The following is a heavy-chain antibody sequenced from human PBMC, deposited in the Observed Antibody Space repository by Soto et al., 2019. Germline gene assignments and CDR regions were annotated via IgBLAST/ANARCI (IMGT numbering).Heavy chain of an antibody. CDR1: GGTFSSYA. CDR3: AIGTSIARGVIDNWIGP. J-gene: IGHJ5*02. CDR2: IIPMYGPA. V-gene: IGHV1-69*01. D-gene: IGHD3-10*01. Sequence: QVPLVQSGAEVKKPGSSVTVSCKASGGTFSSYAIHWVRQAPGQGLEWIGGIIPMYGPAKYAQRFQVRVTLSAEECTPTVYRELTSLTSKDTAVYYCAIGTSIARGVIDNWIGPWWHGTLVTVSS.